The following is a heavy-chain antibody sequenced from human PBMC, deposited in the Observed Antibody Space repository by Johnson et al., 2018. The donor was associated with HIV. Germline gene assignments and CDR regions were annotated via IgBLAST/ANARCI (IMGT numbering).Heavy chain of an antibody. CDR2: IYSGGST. D-gene: IGHD3-22*01. CDR1: GFTVSSNY. Sequence: EMQLVESGGGLVQPGGSLRLSCAASGFTVSSNYMSWVRQAPGKGLEWVSVIYSGGSTYYADSVKGRFTISRDNSKNTLYLQMNTLRAEDTAVYYCARLIAVVIDGFDIWGQGTMVTVSA. V-gene: IGHV3-66*01. CDR3: ARLIAVVIDGFDI. J-gene: IGHJ3*02.